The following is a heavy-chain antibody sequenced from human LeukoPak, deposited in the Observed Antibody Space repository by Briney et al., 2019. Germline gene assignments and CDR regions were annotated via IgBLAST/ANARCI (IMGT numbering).Heavy chain of an antibody. D-gene: IGHD3-16*02. CDR1: GYSFTSYW. CDR3: ARHSLLGELSSAFDY. J-gene: IGHJ4*02. V-gene: IGHV5-51*01. CDR2: IYPGASDT. Sequence: GTSLKISCKGSGYSFTSYWIGLVRQMPGKGLEWMGIIYPGASDTRYSPSFQGQVTISADKSISTAYLQWSSLKASDTAMYYCARHSLLGELSSAFDYWGQGTLVTVSS.